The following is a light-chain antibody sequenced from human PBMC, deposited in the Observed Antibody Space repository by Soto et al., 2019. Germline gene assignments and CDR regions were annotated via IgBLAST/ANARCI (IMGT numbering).Light chain of an antibody. CDR2: DAS. J-gene: IGKJ2*01. Sequence: EIVSTQSPAVLSVSPGERAALSCRGSQSISRSLAWDQQKPGQAPRLLISDASTRATGIPARFSGSGSGTEFTLTISSLQSEDFALYYCHQYNSWPPGTFGQGTKVDI. CDR1: QSISRS. CDR3: HQYNSWPPGT. V-gene: IGKV3-15*01.